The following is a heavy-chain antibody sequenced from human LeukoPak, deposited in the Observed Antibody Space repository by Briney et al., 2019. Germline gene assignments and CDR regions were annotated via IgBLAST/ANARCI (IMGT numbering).Heavy chain of an antibody. D-gene: IGHD3-3*01. CDR3: ARVRGHFDY. CDR2: IYYSGST. CDR1: GDSISSYY. J-gene: IGHJ4*02. V-gene: IGHV4-59*12. Sequence: SETLYLTCTVSGDSISSYYWSWIRQPPGKGLEWMGNIYYSGSTTYNPSLKSGVTISANVYNNQFSLKMTSVTAADTAVYYCARVRGHFDYWGQGTLVTVSS.